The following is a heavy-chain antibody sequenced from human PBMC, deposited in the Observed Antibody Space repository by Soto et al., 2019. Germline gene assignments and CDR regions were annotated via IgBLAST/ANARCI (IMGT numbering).Heavy chain of an antibody. V-gene: IGHV3-30*18. CDR3: AKDRYGGNPDY. D-gene: IGHD2-15*01. Sequence: GGSLRLSCAASGFTFSSYGMHWVRQAPGKGLEWVAVISYDGSNKYYADSVKGRFTISRDNSKNTLYLQMNSLRAEDTAVYYCAKDRYGGNPDYWGQGTLVTVSS. CDR2: ISYDGSNK. J-gene: IGHJ4*02. CDR1: GFTFSSYG.